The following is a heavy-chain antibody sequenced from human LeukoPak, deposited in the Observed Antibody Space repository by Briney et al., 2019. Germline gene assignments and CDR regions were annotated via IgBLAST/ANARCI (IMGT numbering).Heavy chain of an antibody. CDR1: GFTFSSYE. D-gene: IGHD2-2*01. V-gene: IGHV3-48*03. J-gene: IGHJ6*02. Sequence: PGGSLRLSCAASGFTFSSYEMNWVRQAPGKGLEWVSYISSSGSTIYYADSVKGRFTISRDNAKNSLYLQMNSLRAEDTAVYYRARTYCSSTSCYLYYYYYGMDVWGQGTTVTVSS. CDR3: ARTYCSSTSCYLYYYYYGMDV. CDR2: ISSSGSTI.